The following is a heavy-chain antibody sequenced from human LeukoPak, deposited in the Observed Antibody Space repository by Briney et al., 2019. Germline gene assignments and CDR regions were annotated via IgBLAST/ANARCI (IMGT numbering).Heavy chain of an antibody. D-gene: IGHD5-24*01. CDR2: ITRRGNNM. J-gene: IGHJ3*02. CDR1: GFNFSDFY. CDR3: VRDRPVLRSSNWYDGYDI. Sequence: PGGSLRLSCEASGFNFSDFYMNWIRQAPGKGLEWVSYITRRGNNMFYADSVKGRFTISRDNAKNSLCLQMNSLTAEDTAVYYCVRDRPVLRSSNWYDGYDIWGPGTTVTVSS. V-gene: IGHV3-11*01.